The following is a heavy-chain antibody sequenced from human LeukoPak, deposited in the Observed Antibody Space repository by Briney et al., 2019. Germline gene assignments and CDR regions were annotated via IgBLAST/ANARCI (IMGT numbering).Heavy chain of an antibody. V-gene: IGHV5-51*01. CDR1: GYSFTSYW. Sequence: GESLKISCKGSGYSFTSYWIGWVRQMPGKGLEWMGIIYPGDSDTKYSPSYQGQVIISAEHSISTAYLQWSSLKASDTAVYYCARSYCTSSNCYPRWFDPWGQGTLVTVSS. CDR2: IYPGDSDT. J-gene: IGHJ5*02. D-gene: IGHD2-2*01. CDR3: ARSYCTSSNCYPRWFDP.